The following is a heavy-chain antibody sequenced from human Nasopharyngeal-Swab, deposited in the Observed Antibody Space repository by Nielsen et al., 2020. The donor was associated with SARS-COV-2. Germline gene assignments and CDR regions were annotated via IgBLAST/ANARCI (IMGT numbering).Heavy chain of an antibody. J-gene: IGHJ4*02. Sequence: LSLTCAASGFPFSSYWMHWVRQAPGKGLVWVSRINSDGISTTYADSVKGRFTISRDNAKNTLYLQMNSLRAEDTAVYYCARDVDMAATYFDYWGQGTLVTVSS. CDR1: GFPFSSYW. CDR2: INSDGIST. CDR3: ARDVDMAATYFDY. D-gene: IGHD5-24*01. V-gene: IGHV3-74*01.